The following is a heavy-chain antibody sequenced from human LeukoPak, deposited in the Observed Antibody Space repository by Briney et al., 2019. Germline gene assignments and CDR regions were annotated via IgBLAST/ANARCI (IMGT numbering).Heavy chain of an antibody. CDR3: ARRGTWFDP. CDR1: GGSISSSSYY. D-gene: IGHD3-10*01. Sequence: PSETLSLTCTVSGGSISSSSYYWGWIRQPPGMGLEWIGSIYYSGSTYYSPSLKSRVTISLDTSKNQFSLKLISVTAADTAVYYCARRGTWFDPWGQGTLVTVSS. CDR2: IYYSGST. J-gene: IGHJ5*02. V-gene: IGHV4-39*07.